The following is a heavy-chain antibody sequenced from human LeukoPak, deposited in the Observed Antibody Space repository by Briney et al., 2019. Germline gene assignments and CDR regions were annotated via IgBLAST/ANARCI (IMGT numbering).Heavy chain of an antibody. CDR1: GGSFSGYY. CDR2: INHSGST. J-gene: IGHJ3*02. CDR3: ARGLGVKAVAPGDAFDI. D-gene: IGHD6-19*01. V-gene: IGHV4-34*01. Sequence: SETLSLTCAVYGGSFSGYYWSWIRQPPGKGLEWIGEINHSGSTNYNPSLESRVTISVDTSKNQFSLKLSSVTAADTAVYYCARGLGVKAVAPGDAFDIWGQGTMVTVSS.